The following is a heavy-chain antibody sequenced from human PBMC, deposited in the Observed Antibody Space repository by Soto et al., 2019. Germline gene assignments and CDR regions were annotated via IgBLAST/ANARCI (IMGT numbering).Heavy chain of an antibody. CDR3: ARNDKSGLDY. Sequence: QVQLVQSGAEVKKPGASVKVSCKASGYSFTTYYMHWVRQAPGQGLEWMGMINPSGGSTSHAQKFQGRVSMTRDTSTSTVYMELSSLRSEDTAVYYCARNDKSGLDYWGQGTLVTVSS. CDR2: INPSGGST. D-gene: IGHD1-1*01. J-gene: IGHJ4*02. CDR1: GYSFTTYY. V-gene: IGHV1-46*01.